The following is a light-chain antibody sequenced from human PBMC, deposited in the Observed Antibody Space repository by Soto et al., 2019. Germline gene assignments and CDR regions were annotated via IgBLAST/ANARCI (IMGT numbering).Light chain of an antibody. Sequence: IVMTQSPDSLSVSPGERATLSCRASQSISSDLAWYQQKPGQAPRLLISGASTRATGIPARFSGSGSGTEFTLTISSLQSEDLAVYYCQQYNKWPPITFGQGTRLEIK. CDR2: GAS. J-gene: IGKJ5*01. V-gene: IGKV3-15*01. CDR3: QQYNKWPPIT. CDR1: QSISSD.